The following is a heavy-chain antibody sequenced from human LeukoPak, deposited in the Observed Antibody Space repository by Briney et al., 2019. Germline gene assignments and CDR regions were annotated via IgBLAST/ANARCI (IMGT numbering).Heavy chain of an antibody. Sequence: ASVKVSCKASGYTFTGYYMHWVRQAPGQGLEWMGWINPNSGGTNYAQKFQGRVTMTRDTSISTAYMELSRLRSDDTAVYYCARDLYPMTTVPYNWFDPWGQGTLVTVSS. CDR3: ARDLYPMTTVPYNWFDP. CDR1: GYTFTGYY. CDR2: INPNSGGT. V-gene: IGHV1-2*02. D-gene: IGHD4-17*01. J-gene: IGHJ5*02.